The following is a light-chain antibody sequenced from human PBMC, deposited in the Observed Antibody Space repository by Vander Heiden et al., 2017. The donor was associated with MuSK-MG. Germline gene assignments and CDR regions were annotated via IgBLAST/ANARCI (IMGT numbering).Light chain of an antibody. CDR2: RAS. CDR1: QSISSSY. J-gene: IGKJ3*01. CDR3: QHYGSSPRIT. Sequence: EIVLTQSPGTLSLSPGEGATLSCRASQSISSSYLAWYQQKPGQAPRLLIYRASSRATGIPDRFSGSGSGTDFTLTISRLEPEDFAVYYCQHYGSSPRITFGHGTKVDIK. V-gene: IGKV3-20*01.